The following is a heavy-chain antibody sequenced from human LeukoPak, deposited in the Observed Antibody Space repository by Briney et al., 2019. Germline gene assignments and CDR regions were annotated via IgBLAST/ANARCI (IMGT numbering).Heavy chain of an antibody. CDR1: GFTFSSCS. J-gene: IGHJ4*02. Sequence: GGSLRLSCVVSGFTFSSCSMNWVRQAPGKGLEWVSYISSSSTTRYYADSVKGRFTISRDNSKNTLYLQMNSLRAEDTAVYYCARDRSSNEYYFDYWGQGTLVTVSS. CDR2: ISSSSTTR. D-gene: IGHD2-2*01. V-gene: IGHV3-48*01. CDR3: ARDRSSNEYYFDY.